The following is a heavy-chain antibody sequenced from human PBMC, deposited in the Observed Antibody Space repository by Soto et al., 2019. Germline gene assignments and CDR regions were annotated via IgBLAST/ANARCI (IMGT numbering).Heavy chain of an antibody. J-gene: IGHJ5*02. V-gene: IGHV2-26*01. D-gene: IGHD3-9*01. CDR1: GFSLSNARMG. Sequence: SGPTLVNPTETLTLTCTVSGFSLSNARMGVSWIRQPPGKALEWLAHIFSNDEKSYSTSLKSRLTISKDTSKSQVVLTMTNMDPVDTATYYCARQYYGILTGYHNWFDPWGQGTLVTVSS. CDR3: ARQYYGILTGYHNWFDP. CDR2: IFSNDEK.